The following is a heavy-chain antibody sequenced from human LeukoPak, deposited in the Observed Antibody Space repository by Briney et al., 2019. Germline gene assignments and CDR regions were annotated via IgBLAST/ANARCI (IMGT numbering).Heavy chain of an antibody. Sequence: PGGYLRLSCAASGFTFSSYSMDWVRQAPGKGLEWVSSISSSSSYIYYADSVKGRFTISGDNAKNTLYLQMDSLRVEDTALYYCARGHSRSLQRLDAFDIWGQGTMVTVSS. CDR1: GFTFSSYS. CDR3: ARGHSRSLQRLDAFDI. D-gene: IGHD1-26*01. J-gene: IGHJ3*02. V-gene: IGHV3-21*01. CDR2: ISSSSSYI.